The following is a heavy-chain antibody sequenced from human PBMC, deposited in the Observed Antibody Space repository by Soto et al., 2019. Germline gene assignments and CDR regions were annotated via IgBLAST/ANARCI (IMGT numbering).Heavy chain of an antibody. V-gene: IGHV4-59*01. CDR3: AREWSAFDY. D-gene: IGHD2-15*01. CDR1: GGSITSYN. CDR2: MYSSGSS. J-gene: IGHJ4*02. Sequence: XAILSLTFTVSGGSITSYNWSWIRQPPGKGLEWIAYMYSSGSSDYNPSLKGRVTISMDTSKNQYSLKLNSATAADTAVYYCAREWSAFDYWGQGILVTVSS.